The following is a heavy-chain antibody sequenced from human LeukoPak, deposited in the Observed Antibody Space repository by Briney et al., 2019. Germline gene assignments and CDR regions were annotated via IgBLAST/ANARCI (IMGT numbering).Heavy chain of an antibody. CDR2: IYYSGST. CDR1: GGSISSSSYY. Sequence: KPSETLSLTCTVSGGSISSSSYYWGWIRQPPGKGLEWIGSIYYSGSTYYNPSLKSRVTISVDTSKNQFSLELSSVTAADTAVYYCARRGSADGYFDYWGQGTLVTVSS. D-gene: IGHD3-10*01. CDR3: ARRGSADGYFDY. J-gene: IGHJ4*02. V-gene: IGHV4-39*01.